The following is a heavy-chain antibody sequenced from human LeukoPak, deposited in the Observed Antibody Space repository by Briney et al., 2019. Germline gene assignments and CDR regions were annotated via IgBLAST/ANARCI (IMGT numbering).Heavy chain of an antibody. J-gene: IGHJ4*02. V-gene: IGHV1-2*02. CDR2: INPNSGNT. Sequence: ASVKVSCKASGYTFTGYYMNWVRQAPGQGLEWMGWINPNSGNTNFAQKFQGRVTMTRDTSISTAYMDLSRLRSDDTAVYYCARYVTVAGFDYWGQGTLVTVSS. CDR3: ARYVTVAGFDY. CDR1: GYTFTGYY. D-gene: IGHD6-19*01.